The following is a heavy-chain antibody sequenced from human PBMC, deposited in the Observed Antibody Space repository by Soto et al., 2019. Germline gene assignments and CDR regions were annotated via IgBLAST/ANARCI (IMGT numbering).Heavy chain of an antibody. CDR2: INPGSGAT. Sequence: HEHLVQSGAEVKRPGASLKVSCKASGYSFTGYYIHWVRQAPGQGLEWMGWINPGSGATNYAQDLQGRVTLTSATSISTASMDLTSLTSDDTAVYYCARGDYGTGGYPFPYFDYWGQGTLVMVSS. J-gene: IGHJ4*02. V-gene: IGHV1-2*02. CDR1: GYSFTGYY. D-gene: IGHD2-8*02. CDR3: ARGDYGTGGYPFPYFDY.